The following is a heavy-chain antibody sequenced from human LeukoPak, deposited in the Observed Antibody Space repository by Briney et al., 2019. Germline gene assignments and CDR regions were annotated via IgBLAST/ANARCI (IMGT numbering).Heavy chain of an antibody. J-gene: IGHJ5*02. Sequence: SETLSLTCTVSGGSISTVGYYWGWIRQPPGKGLEWIGSIYYSGSTYYNPSLKSRVTISLDTSKNQFSLKLSSVTAADTAVYYCARDLSGWSWFDPWSQGTLVTVSS. D-gene: IGHD6-19*01. CDR3: ARDLSGWSWFDP. CDR2: IYYSGST. CDR1: GGSISTVGYY. V-gene: IGHV4-39*02.